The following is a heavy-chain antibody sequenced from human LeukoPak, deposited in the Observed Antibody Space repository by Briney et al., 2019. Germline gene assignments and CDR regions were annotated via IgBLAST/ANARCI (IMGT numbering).Heavy chain of an antibody. CDR3: ASGPMRGYSYGYLGGDYEGFDY. J-gene: IGHJ4*02. Sequence: GGSLRLSCAASGFTFSDYYMTWIRQAPGKGLEWLSYISSRGFTTYYADSVKGRFTISRDNAKNSLYLQMNSLRAEDTAVYYCASGPMRGYSYGYLGGDYEGFDYWGQGTLVTVSS. CDR1: GFTFSDYY. D-gene: IGHD5-18*01. V-gene: IGHV3-11*04. CDR2: ISSRGFTT.